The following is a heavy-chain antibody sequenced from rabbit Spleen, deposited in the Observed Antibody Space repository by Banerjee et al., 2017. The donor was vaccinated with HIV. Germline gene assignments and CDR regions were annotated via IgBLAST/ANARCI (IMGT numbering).Heavy chain of an antibody. D-gene: IGHD1-1*01. CDR3: ARDLVAVIGWNFGW. CDR1: GFSLSKNYA. Sequence: QSLEESGGDLVKPGASLTLTCTASGFSLSKNYAMCWVRQAPGKGPEWIAYINIDSGGIWYASWAKGRFTISKTSSTTVTLQMTSLTAADTATYFCARDLVAVIGWNFGWWGQGTLVTVS. CDR2: INIDSGGI. V-gene: IGHV1S40*01. J-gene: IGHJ4*01.